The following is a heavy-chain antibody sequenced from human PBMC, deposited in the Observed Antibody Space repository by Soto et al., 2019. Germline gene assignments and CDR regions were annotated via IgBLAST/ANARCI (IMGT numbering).Heavy chain of an antibody. V-gene: IGHV4-39*01. J-gene: IGHJ4*02. CDR3: ARRLVDTAMVLYDY. CDR2: IYYSGST. D-gene: IGHD5-18*01. CDR1: GGSISSSSYY. Sequence: SETLSLTCTVSGGSISSSSYYWGWIRQPPGKGLEWIGSIYYSGSTYYNPSLKSRVTISVDTSKNQFSLKLSSVTAADTAVYYCARRLVDTAMVLYDYWGQGTLVTVS.